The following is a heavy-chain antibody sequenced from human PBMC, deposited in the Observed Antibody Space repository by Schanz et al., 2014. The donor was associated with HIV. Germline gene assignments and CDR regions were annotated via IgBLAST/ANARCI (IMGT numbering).Heavy chain of an antibody. CDR2: ISERGGRS. CDR1: GFTFNNYA. V-gene: IGHV3-23*01. D-gene: IGHD3-22*01. CDR3: AKPEYDSRGNSQSHFDS. Sequence: EVQLLDSGGGLVQPGGSLRLSCVASGFTFNNYAMTWVRQAPGKGLEWVSSISERGGRSYYADSVIGRFTISRDNSKNTLYLQMTTLRTEDTAVYYCAKPEYDSRGNSQSHFDSWGQGTLVTVSP. J-gene: IGHJ4*02.